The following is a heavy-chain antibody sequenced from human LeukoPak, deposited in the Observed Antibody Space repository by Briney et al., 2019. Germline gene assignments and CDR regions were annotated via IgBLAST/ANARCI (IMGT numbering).Heavy chain of an antibody. CDR2: IYHSGNT. J-gene: IGHJ4*02. CDR3: AKTYGSGSYLDY. CDR1: GDSITNNDW. V-gene: IGHV4-4*02. Sequence: SGTLSLACAVSGDSITNNDWWSWVRQPPGKGLEWIGEIYHSGNTNSNPSLKSRVTRSVDKSKNQFSLELSSVTAADTAVYYCAKTYGSGSYLDYWGQGALVTVSS. D-gene: IGHD3-10*01.